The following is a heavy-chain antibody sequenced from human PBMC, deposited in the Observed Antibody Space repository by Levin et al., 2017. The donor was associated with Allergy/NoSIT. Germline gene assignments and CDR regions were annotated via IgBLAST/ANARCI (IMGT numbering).Heavy chain of an antibody. CDR1: GFTFGDYA. CDR3: AKGLNWGSPNTFDD. V-gene: IGHV3-9*01. J-gene: IGHJ4*02. CDR2: INWNRDKI. Sequence: PGGSLRLSCAASGFTFGDYAMHWVRQAPGKGLEWVSGINWNRDKIGYADSVRARFTISRDNAKNSLYLQMNSLGPEDTALYDCAKGLNWGSPNTFDDWGQGTLVTVSS. D-gene: IGHD7-27*01.